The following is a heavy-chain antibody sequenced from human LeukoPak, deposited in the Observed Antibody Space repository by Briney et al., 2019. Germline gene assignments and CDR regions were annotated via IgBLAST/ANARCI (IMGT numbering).Heavy chain of an antibody. Sequence: PSQTLSLTCTVSGGSISSGSYYWSWIRQPAGKGLEWIGRIYTSGSTNYNPSLKSRVTISVDTSKNQFSLKLTSVTAADTAVYYCARPYLPATRFDYWGQGTLVTVSS. CDR3: ARPYLPATRFDY. D-gene: IGHD5-24*01. CDR2: IYTSGST. CDR1: GGSISSGSYY. J-gene: IGHJ4*02. V-gene: IGHV4-61*02.